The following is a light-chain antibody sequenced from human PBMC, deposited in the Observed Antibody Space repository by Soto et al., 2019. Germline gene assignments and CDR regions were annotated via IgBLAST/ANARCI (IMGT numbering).Light chain of an antibody. J-gene: IGKJ1*01. CDR1: QSVTSSL. Sequence: EIVLTQSPGTLSLSPGERATLSCRASQSVTSSLLAWYQQKPGQAPRLLIYGASSRATGIPDRFSGSGSGTDFTLTISRLEPEDFAVYYCQQYGSSPVAFGQGTKVEIK. CDR2: GAS. CDR3: QQYGSSPVA. V-gene: IGKV3-20*01.